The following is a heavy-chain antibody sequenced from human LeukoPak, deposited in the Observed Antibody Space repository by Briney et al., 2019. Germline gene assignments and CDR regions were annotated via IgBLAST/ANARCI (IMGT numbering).Heavy chain of an antibody. CDR1: GFTFSSYA. CDR3: AKGILFGSGSYFDY. V-gene: IGHV3-23*01. D-gene: IGHD3-3*01. Sequence: GGSLRLSCAASGFTFSSYAMSWVRQAPGKGLEWVSAISGSGGSTYYADSVKGRITISRDNSKNTLYLQMNSLRAEDTAVYYCAKGILFGSGSYFDYWGQGTLVTVSS. CDR2: ISGSGGST. J-gene: IGHJ4*02.